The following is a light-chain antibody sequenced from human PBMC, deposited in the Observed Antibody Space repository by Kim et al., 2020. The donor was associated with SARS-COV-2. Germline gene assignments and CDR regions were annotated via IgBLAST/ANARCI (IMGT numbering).Light chain of an antibody. V-gene: IGKV3-20*01. J-gene: IGKJ3*01. CDR1: QSVTSNY. CDR3: HQFDTSPRT. CDR2: RTS. Sequence: SPGERATLSCRASQSVTSNYLAWYQQKPGQAPRLLIYRTSSRATGIPDRFSGSGSGTDFTLTINRLEPEDFAVYYCHQFDTSPRTFGPGTKVDIK.